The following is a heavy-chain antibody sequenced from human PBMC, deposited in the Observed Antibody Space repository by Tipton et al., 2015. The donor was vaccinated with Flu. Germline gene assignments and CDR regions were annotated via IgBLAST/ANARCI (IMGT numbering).Heavy chain of an antibody. CDR3: ARVVGAARPGWFDP. D-gene: IGHD6-6*01. CDR1: GGSISSYY. V-gene: IGHV4-59*01. CDR2: IYYSGST. J-gene: IGHJ5*02. Sequence: GLVKPSETLSLTCTVSGGSISSYYWSWIRQPPGKGLEWIGYIYYSGSTNYNPSLKSRVTISVDTSKNQFSLKLSSVTAADTVVYYCARVVGAARPGWFDPWGQGTLVTVSS.